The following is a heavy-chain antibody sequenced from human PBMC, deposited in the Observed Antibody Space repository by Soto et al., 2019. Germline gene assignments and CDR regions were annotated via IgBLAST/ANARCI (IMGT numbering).Heavy chain of an antibody. CDR3: ARRGSGSYYDY. V-gene: IGHV3-23*01. Sequence: EVQLLESGGSLVQPGGSLRLSCAASGFTFSSYAMSWVRQAPGKGLEWVSVISGSGDSTYYADSVKGRFTISRDNSKNTLYLQMNSLRAEDTAVYYCARRGSGSYYDYWGQGTLVTVSS. CDR2: ISGSGDST. D-gene: IGHD1-26*01. J-gene: IGHJ4*02. CDR1: GFTFSSYA.